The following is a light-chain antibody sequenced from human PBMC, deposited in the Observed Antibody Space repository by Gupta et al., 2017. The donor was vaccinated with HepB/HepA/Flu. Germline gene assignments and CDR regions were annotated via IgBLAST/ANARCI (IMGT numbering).Light chain of an antibody. CDR1: QSVLYSSKNKNC. J-gene: IGKJ3*01. CDR2: WAS. CDR3: QQYYSPPFT. Sequence: DIVMPQSPDSLAVSLGERATVNCKSNQSVLYSSKNKNCLAWYQQKPRQPPKLLIQWASTREAGVPDRFSGSGSGTDFTLTISSLQAEDVAVYYCQQYYSPPFTFGPGTRVDIK. V-gene: IGKV4-1*01.